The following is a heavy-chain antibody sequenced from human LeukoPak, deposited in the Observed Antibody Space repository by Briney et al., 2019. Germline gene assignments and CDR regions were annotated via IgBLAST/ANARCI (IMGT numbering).Heavy chain of an antibody. J-gene: IGHJ4*02. CDR2: IYYSGST. D-gene: IGHD6-19*01. Sequence: SETLSLTCAVSGGSIGGYYWSWIRQPPGKGLEWIGYIYYSGSTNYNPSLKSRVTISVDTSKNQFSLKLSSVTAADTAVYYCAREYSSGWSSYYFDYWGQGTLVTVSS. CDR1: GGSIGGYY. V-gene: IGHV4-59*12. CDR3: AREYSSGWSSYYFDY.